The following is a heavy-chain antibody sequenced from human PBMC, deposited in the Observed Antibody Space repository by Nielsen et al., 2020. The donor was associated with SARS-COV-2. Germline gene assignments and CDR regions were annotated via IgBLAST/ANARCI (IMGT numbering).Heavy chain of an antibody. Sequence: GESLKISCAASEFTFSKYGMNWVRQAPGKGLEWVSTISGSGGDTYYAHSVRGRFTISRDNSKNTLYLQMNSLRAEDTAVYFCANDRVAVAGELEWGQGTRVTVSS. CDR1: EFTFSKYG. J-gene: IGHJ4*02. CDR3: ANDRVAVAGELE. D-gene: IGHD6-19*01. CDR2: ISGSGGDT. V-gene: IGHV3-23*01.